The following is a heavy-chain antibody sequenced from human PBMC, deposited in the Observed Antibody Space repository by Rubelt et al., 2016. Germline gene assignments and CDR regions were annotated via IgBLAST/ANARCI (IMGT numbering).Heavy chain of an antibody. J-gene: IGHJ1*01. CDR1: GFTFSSYG. Sequence: QVQLVESGGGVVQPGGSLRLSCAASGFTFSSYGMHWFRQAPGKGLEWVAFIRYDGSNKYYADSVKGRFTISRDNSKNTLYLQMNSLRAEDTAVYYCAKPARLDYGINAEYFQHWGQGTLVTVSS. CDR3: AKPARLDYGINAEYFQH. CDR2: IRYDGSNK. V-gene: IGHV3-30*02. D-gene: IGHD4-17*01.